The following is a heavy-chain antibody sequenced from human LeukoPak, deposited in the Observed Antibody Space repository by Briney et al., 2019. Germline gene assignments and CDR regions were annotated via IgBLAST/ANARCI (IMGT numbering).Heavy chain of an antibody. Sequence: APVKVSCKASGYTFTTYAISWVRQAPGQGLEWVGWISAYNGNTNFAQKLQGRVTMTTDTSTSTAYMELRSLRSDDTAVYYCARESAHYGSGSYREFDYWGQGTLVTVSS. D-gene: IGHD3-10*01. CDR2: ISAYNGNT. J-gene: IGHJ4*02. CDR3: ARESAHYGSGSYREFDY. V-gene: IGHV1-18*01. CDR1: GYTFTTYA.